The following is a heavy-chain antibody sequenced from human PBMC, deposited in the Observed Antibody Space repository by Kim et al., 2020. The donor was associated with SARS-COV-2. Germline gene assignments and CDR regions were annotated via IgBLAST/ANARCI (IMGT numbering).Heavy chain of an antibody. CDR2: IDACNGNT. D-gene: IGHD4-4*01. J-gene: IGHJ5*01. V-gene: IGHV1-18*01. CDR1: GYSFTTYA. CDR3: ARDDYRVVDT. Sequence: ASVKVSCKASGYSFTTYAMSWVRQAPGQGLEWMGWIDACNGNTKYAQKLQGRITITTDTSTSTAYMELSSLRSDDTAVYYCARDDYRVVDTWG.